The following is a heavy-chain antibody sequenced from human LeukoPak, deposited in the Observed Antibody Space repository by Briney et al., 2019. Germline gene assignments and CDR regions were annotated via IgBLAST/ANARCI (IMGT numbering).Heavy chain of an antibody. D-gene: IGHD5-24*01. Sequence: SETLSLTCTVSGGSISSYYWSWTRQPPGKGLEWIGYIYYSGSTNYNPSLKSRVTISVDTSKDQFSLKLSSVTAADTAVYYCAASREMATILVYWGQGTLVTVSS. CDR2: IYYSGST. J-gene: IGHJ4*02. CDR1: GGSISSYY. CDR3: AASREMATILVY. V-gene: IGHV4-59*01.